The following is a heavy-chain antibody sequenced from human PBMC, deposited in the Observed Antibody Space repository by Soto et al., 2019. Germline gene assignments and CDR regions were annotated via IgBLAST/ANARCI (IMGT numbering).Heavy chain of an antibody. D-gene: IGHD1-26*01. Sequence: ASVKVSCKASGYIFTNYGLTWVRQAPGQGFEWMGWISVYNAKTNYAQKFQGRVTMTTDTSTSTAYMELWSLRYDDTAVYYCGRDMRVGTTRRPDPWGQGTLVTVSS. V-gene: IGHV1-18*04. J-gene: IGHJ5*02. CDR1: GYIFTNYG. CDR3: GRDMRVGTTRRPDP. CDR2: ISVYNAKT.